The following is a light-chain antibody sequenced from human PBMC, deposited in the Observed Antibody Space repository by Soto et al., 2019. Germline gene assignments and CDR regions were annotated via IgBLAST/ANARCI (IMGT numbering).Light chain of an antibody. Sequence: ELVMTQSPATLSVSPGERATLSCRASQRVGSNLAWYQQQPGQAPRLLIDGAATSATGLPASSSSSGAWTAFTITISSMQAEDYVVYYYQQNNNRPCTFGHGTKVDIK. CDR1: QRVGSN. V-gene: IGKV3-15*01. J-gene: IGKJ1*01. CDR3: QQNNNRPCT. CDR2: GAA.